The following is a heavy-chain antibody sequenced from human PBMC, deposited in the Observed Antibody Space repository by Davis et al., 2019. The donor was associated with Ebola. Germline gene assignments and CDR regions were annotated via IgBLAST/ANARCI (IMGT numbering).Heavy chain of an antibody. CDR2: IIPILGIA. CDR1: GYTFTGYY. Sequence: SVKVSCKASGYTFTGYYMHWVRQAPGQGLEWMGGIIPILGIANYAQKFQGRVTITADKSTSTAYMELSSLRSEDTAVYYCARDSWGFSGYQLPTYYFDYWGQGTLVTVSS. CDR3: ARDSWGFSGYQLPTYYFDY. J-gene: IGHJ4*02. D-gene: IGHD2-2*01. V-gene: IGHV1-69*10.